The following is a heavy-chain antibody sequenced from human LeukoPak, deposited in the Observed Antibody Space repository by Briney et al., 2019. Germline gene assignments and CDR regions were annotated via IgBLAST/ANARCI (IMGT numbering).Heavy chain of an antibody. CDR1: GFTFSDYY. D-gene: IGHD2-21*01. Sequence: GGSLRLSCVASGFTFSDYYMTWIRQAPGKGLEWVSSISSNSEYLYYADSVKGRFTISRDNAKNSLYLQMNSLRVEDTAVYYCARGLCGGDCYDYWGQGTLVTVSS. CDR3: ARGLCGGDCYDY. V-gene: IGHV3-11*06. CDR2: ISSNSEYL. J-gene: IGHJ4*02.